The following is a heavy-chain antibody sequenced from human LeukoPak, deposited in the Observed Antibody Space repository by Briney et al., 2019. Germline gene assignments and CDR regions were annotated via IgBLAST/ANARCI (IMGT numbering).Heavy chain of an antibody. J-gene: IGHJ3*02. CDR3: ARTYYYDSSGYYFDAFDI. D-gene: IGHD3-22*01. Sequence: GESLKISCKGSGYSFTSYWIGWVRQMPGKGLEWMGIIYPGDSDTRYSPSFQGQVTISADKSISTAYLQWSSLKASDTAMYYCARTYYYDSSGYYFDAFDIWGQGTMVTASS. V-gene: IGHV5-51*01. CDR1: GYSFTSYW. CDR2: IYPGDSDT.